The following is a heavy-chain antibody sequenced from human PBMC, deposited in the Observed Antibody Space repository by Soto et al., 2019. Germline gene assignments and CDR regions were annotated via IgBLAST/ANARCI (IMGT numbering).Heavy chain of an antibody. CDR2: IYHSGST. Sequence: SETLSLTCAVSGGSISSGGYSWSWIRQPPGKGLEWIGYIYHSGSTYYNPSLKSRVTISVDRSKNQFSLKLSSVTAADAAVYYCARSYCSGGSCYQTFDYWGQGTLVTVSS. D-gene: IGHD2-15*01. CDR1: GGSISSGGYS. J-gene: IGHJ4*02. CDR3: ARSYCSGGSCYQTFDY. V-gene: IGHV4-30-2*01.